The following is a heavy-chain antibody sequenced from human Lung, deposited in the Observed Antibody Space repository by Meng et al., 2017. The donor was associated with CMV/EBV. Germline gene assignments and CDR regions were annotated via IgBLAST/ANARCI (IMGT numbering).Heavy chain of an antibody. V-gene: IGHV3-23*03. Sequence: GGSXRLXCAASGFTFSRYGMSWVRQAPGKGLEWVSVMYSGGSSTFYADSVQGRFTISRDESKNTLYLQMNSLRAEDTALYYCAKCSSTSCRYFDYWGQGTXVTCSS. CDR2: MYSGGSST. D-gene: IGHD2-2*01. J-gene: IGHJ4*02. CDR1: GFTFSRYG. CDR3: AKCSSTSCRYFDY.